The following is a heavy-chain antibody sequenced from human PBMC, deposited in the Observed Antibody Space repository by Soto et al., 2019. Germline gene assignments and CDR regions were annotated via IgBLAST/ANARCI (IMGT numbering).Heavy chain of an antibody. CDR1: GFTFSSYW. D-gene: IGHD2-21*02. J-gene: IGHJ6*03. CDR2: IKQDGSEK. Sequence: PGGSLRLSCAASGFTFSSYWMSWVRQAPGKGLEWVANIKQDGSEKYYVDTVKGRFTISRDNAKNSLYLQMNSLRAEDTAVYYCALLRGDRLYYYYYYMDVWGKGTTVTVSS. V-gene: IGHV3-7*01. CDR3: ALLRGDRLYYYYYYMDV.